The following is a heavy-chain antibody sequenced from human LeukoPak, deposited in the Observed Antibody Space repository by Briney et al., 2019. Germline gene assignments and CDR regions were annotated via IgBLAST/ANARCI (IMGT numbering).Heavy chain of an antibody. CDR2: MNPNSGNT. Sequence: IXWVRQATGQGVEWMGWMNPNSGNTGFAQKFQDRVSITRDTSINTAYMELTSLRSGDTAVYYCARATPGGLHGYSFDYWGQGTVVTVYS. V-gene: IGHV1-8*03. D-gene: IGHD5-24*01. J-gene: IGHJ4*02. CDR3: ARATPGGLHGYSFDY.